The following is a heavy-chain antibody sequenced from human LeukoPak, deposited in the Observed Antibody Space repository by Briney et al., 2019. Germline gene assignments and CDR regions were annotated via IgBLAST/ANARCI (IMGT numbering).Heavy chain of an antibody. V-gene: IGHV3-23*01. Sequence: GGSLRLSCAASGFTFSSYAMSWVRQAPGKGLEWVSAISGRGGNTYYADSVKGRFTISRDNSKNTLYLQMNSLRAEDTAVYYCASSKAIVVVTALDYWGQGTLVTVSS. CDR3: ASSKAIVVVTALDY. CDR1: GFTFSSYA. D-gene: IGHD2-21*02. J-gene: IGHJ4*02. CDR2: ISGRGGNT.